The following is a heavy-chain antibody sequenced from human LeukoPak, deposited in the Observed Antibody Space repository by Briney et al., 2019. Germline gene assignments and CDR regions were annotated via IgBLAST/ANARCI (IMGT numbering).Heavy chain of an antibody. J-gene: IGHJ5*02. D-gene: IGHD2-2*02. CDR3: AIPPGYVVVPAAICNWFDP. CDR2: IGTAGDP. Sequence: PGGSLRLSRAASGFTFSSYDMHWVRQATGKGLEWVSAIGTAGDPYYPGSVKGRFTISRENAKNSLYLQMNSLRAGDTAVYYCAIPPGYVVVPAAICNWFDPWGQGTLVTVSS. V-gene: IGHV3-13*05. CDR1: GFTFSSYD.